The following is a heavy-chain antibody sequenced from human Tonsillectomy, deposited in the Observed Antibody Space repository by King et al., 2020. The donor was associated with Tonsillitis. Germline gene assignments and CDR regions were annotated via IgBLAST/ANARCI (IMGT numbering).Heavy chain of an antibody. J-gene: IGHJ3*02. CDR1: GGSISSSSYY. D-gene: IGHD6-13*01. Sequence: LQLQESGPGLVKPSETLSLTCTVSGGSISSSSYYWGWIRQPPGKGLEWIGSIYYSGSTYYNPSLKSRVTISVDTSKNQFSLKLSSVTAADTAVYYCARGNSFEAFDIWGQGTMVTVSS. CDR2: IYYSGST. V-gene: IGHV4-39*01. CDR3: ARGNSFEAFDI.